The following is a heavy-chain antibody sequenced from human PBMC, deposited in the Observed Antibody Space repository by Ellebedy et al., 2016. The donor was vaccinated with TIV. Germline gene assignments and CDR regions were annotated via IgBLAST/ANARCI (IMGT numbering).Heavy chain of an antibody. Sequence: GESLKISCAASGFSFSSYAMSWVRQARGKGLEWVSSIVGSGEQKYADYVKGRFTISRDNSKRTVDLQMNSLRAEDTAVYLCAKERTPGDGYWVFDNWGQGTLVSVSS. D-gene: IGHD5-18*01. CDR2: IVGSGEQ. CDR1: GFSFSSYA. V-gene: IGHV3-23*01. J-gene: IGHJ4*02. CDR3: AKERTPGDGYWVFDN.